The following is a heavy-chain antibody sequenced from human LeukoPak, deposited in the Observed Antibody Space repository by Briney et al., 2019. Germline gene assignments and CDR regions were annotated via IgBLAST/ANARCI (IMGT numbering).Heavy chain of an antibody. V-gene: IGHV3-30*18. Sequence: GRSLRLSCAASGFTFSSYGMHWVRQAPGKGLEGVAVISYDGSNKYHADSVKGRFTISRDNSKNTLYLQMNSLRAEDTAVYYCAKDLAARYYDFWSGYYGTDDAFDIWGQGTMVTVSS. J-gene: IGHJ3*02. CDR2: ISYDGSNK. CDR3: AKDLAARYYDFWSGYYGTDDAFDI. CDR1: GFTFSSYG. D-gene: IGHD3-3*01.